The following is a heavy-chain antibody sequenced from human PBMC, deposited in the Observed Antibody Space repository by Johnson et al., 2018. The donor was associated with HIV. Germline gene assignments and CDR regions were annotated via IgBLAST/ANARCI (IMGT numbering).Heavy chain of an antibody. Sequence: VQLLESGGGLVQPGGSLRLSCAASAFTFSNAWMSWVRQAPGKGLEWVDRIKSKTDGGTTDYAAPVKGRFTISRDDSKNTLSLQMNSLKTEDTAVYYCTTPAGVVTAIRATYDAFDIWGQGTMVTVSS. CDR3: TTPAGVVTAIRATYDAFDI. V-gene: IGHV3-15*01. J-gene: IGHJ3*02. CDR1: AFTFSNAW. D-gene: IGHD2-21*02. CDR2: IKSKTDGGTT.